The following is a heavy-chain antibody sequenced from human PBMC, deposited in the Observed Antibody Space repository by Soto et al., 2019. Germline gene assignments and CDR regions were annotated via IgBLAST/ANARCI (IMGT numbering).Heavy chain of an antibody. J-gene: IGHJ6*02. CDR3: ATIQRYWADDFWSGPPPSYYSYGMDV. V-gene: IGHV4-34*01. CDR1: GGSFSGYY. D-gene: IGHD3-3*01. Sequence: KPSETLSLTCAVYGGSFSGYYWSWIRQPPGKGLEWIGEINHSGSTNYNPSLKSRVTISVDTSKNQFSLKLSSVTAADTAVYYCATIQRYWADDFWSGPPPSYYSYGMDVWGQGTTVTVYS. CDR2: INHSGST.